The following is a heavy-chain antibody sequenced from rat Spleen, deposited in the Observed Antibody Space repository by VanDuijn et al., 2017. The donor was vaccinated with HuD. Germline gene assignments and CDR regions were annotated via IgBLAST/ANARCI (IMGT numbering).Heavy chain of an antibody. J-gene: IGHJ3*01. CDR1: GFTFRRYG. Sequence: EVQLVESGGGLVQPGRSLKLSCTASGFTFRRYGMAWVRQAPTKGLEWVATISYEGSGTYYGDSVKGRFTISRDNPKSTLYLQMNSLRSEDTATYYCATPTPGIPFAYWGQGTLVTVSS. CDR3: ATPTPGIPFAY. D-gene: IGHD1-4*01. V-gene: IGHV5-29*01. CDR2: ISYEGSGT.